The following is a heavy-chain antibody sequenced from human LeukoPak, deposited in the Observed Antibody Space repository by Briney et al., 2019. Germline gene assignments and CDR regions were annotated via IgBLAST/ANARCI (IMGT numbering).Heavy chain of an antibody. D-gene: IGHD4-23*01. CDR2: FSGSGGSA. J-gene: IGHJ4*02. Sequence: GGSLRLSCAASGFTFTSYSMSWVRQAPGKGLEWVSAFSGSGGSAYYADSVKGRFTISRDISKNTLSLQMNSLRAEDTAVYYCAKTINYGGNSPTDYWGQGTLVTVSS. CDR1: GFTFTSYS. CDR3: AKTINYGGNSPTDY. V-gene: IGHV3-23*01.